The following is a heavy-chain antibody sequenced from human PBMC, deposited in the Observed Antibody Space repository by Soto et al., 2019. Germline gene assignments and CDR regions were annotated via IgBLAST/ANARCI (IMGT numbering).Heavy chain of an antibody. D-gene: IGHD6-13*01. Sequence: QVHLQESGPGLVKPSETLSLTCTVSGGSMSRSFWSWIRQPAGKGLEWIGRIHPSRGNNYNPSLHSRVTMSIETSKNQFYLKLTSSTAADTALYCCAKESDSGAGTGEYWGQGALVTVSS. CDR2: IHPSRGN. J-gene: IGHJ4*02. CDR1: GGSMSRSF. CDR3: AKESDSGAGTGEY. V-gene: IGHV4-4*07.